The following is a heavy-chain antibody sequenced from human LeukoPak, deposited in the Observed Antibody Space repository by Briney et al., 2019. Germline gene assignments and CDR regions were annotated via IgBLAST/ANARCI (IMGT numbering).Heavy chain of an antibody. CDR2: ISSSSSTI. D-gene: IGHD2-15*01. V-gene: IGHV3-11*04. CDR3: ARARDSNDAFDI. Sequence: GGSLRLSCAASGFTFSDYYMSWIRQAPGKGLEWVSYISSSSSTIYYADSVKGRFTISRDNAKNSLYLQMNSLRAEDTAVYYCARARDSNDAFDIWGQGTMVTVSS. J-gene: IGHJ3*02. CDR1: GFTFSDYY.